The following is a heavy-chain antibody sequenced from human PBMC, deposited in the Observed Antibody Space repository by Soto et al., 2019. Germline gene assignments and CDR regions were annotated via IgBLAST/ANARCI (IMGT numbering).Heavy chain of an antibody. CDR2: IIPIFGTA. J-gene: IGHJ4*02. Sequence: SVKVSCKASGGTFSSYAISWVRQAPGQGLEWMGGIIPIFGTANYAQKFQGRVTITADESTSTAYMELSSLRSEDTAVYYCARVREYYYDSSGYYYPAYFDYWGQGTLVTVSS. V-gene: IGHV1-69*13. CDR1: GGTFSSYA. CDR3: ARVREYYYDSSGYYYPAYFDY. D-gene: IGHD3-22*01.